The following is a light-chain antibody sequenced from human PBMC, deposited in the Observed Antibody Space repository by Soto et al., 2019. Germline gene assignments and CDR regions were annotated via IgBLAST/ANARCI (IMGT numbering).Light chain of an antibody. V-gene: IGKV3-11*01. J-gene: IGKJ3*01. CDR2: DAS. CDR1: QSVSSY. Sequence: EIVLTQSPATLSLSPGERATLSCRASQSVSSYLAWYQQKPGQAPRLLIYDASNRATGIPARFSGSGSGTDFTLTISSLEPEDFAVYDCQERSNCPTFGPGTKVDIK. CDR3: QERSNCPT.